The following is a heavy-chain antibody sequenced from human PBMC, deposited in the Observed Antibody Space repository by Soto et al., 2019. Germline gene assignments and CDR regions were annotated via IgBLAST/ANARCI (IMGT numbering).Heavy chain of an antibody. CDR2: ISGNGGTT. Sequence: EVQLLESGGGLVQPGGSLRLSCAASGFTFSSYAMSWVRQAPGKGLEWVSTISGNGGTTYYADSVKGRFTISRDNSKNTLYLQMNSLRAEDTAVYSCAKDARATYGMDVWGPGTTVTVSS. V-gene: IGHV3-23*01. CDR1: GFTFSSYA. CDR3: AKDARATYGMDV. J-gene: IGHJ6*02.